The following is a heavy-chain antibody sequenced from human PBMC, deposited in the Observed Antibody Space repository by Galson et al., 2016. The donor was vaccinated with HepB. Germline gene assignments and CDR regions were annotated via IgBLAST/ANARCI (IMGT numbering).Heavy chain of an antibody. Sequence: SLRLSCAGSGFTFGDYAMGWFRQAPGKGLECIGFIRSQAYGGTAESAASVKGRFTMSRDDSKTIAYLQMNSLKTEDTAVYYCTRIHYGDYTHFDYCGQGTLVTVSS. J-gene: IGHJ4*02. D-gene: IGHD4-17*01. CDR3: TRIHYGDYTHFDY. CDR2: IRSQAYGGTA. V-gene: IGHV3-49*03. CDR1: GFTFGDYA.